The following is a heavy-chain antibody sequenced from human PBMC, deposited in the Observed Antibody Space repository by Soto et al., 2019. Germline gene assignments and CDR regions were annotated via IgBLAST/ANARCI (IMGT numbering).Heavy chain of an antibody. CDR2: IIPIFGTA. J-gene: IGHJ4*02. CDR3: ATSDSSGYPINSFDY. CDR1: GGTFSSYA. Sequence: QVPLVQSGAEVKKPGSSVKVSCKASGGTFSSYAISWVRQAPGQGLEWMGGIIPIFGTANYAQKFQGRVTITADKSTSTAYMELSSLRSEDTAVYYCATSDSSGYPINSFDYWGQGTLVTVSS. D-gene: IGHD3-22*01. V-gene: IGHV1-69*06.